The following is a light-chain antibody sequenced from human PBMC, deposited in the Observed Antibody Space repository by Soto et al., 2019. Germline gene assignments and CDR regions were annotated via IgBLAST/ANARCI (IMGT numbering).Light chain of an antibody. Sequence: DIVLTQSPGTLSVSPGERATLSCRASQTISSNYLAWYQQKPGQPPSLLIYGTSSRATGIPDRFSGSGSGTDFTLTISRLEPEDSAIYYCQQNVSWTFGQGTKVEIK. CDR1: QTISSNY. CDR2: GTS. V-gene: IGKV3-20*01. J-gene: IGKJ1*01. CDR3: QQNVSWT.